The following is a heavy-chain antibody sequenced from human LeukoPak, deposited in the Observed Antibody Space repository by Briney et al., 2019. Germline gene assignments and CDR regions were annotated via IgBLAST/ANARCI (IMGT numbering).Heavy chain of an antibody. J-gene: IGHJ6*02. CDR1: GFTVSSHY. Sequence: GGSLRLSCAVSGFTVSSHYMSWVRQAPGKGLEWVSVIYSGGSTYYADSVKGRFTISRDNSKNTLYLQVNSLRAEDTAVYYCARGGVTRGYYYYGMDVWGQGTTVTVSS. D-gene: IGHD2-21*02. CDR3: ARGGVTRGYYYYGMDV. V-gene: IGHV3-66*01. CDR2: IYSGGST.